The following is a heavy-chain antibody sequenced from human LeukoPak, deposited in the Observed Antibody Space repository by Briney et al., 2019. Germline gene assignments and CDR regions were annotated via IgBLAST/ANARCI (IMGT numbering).Heavy chain of an antibody. Sequence: ASVKVSCKASGYTFTSYGISWVRQAPGQGLEWMGGIIPIFGTANYAQKFQGRVTITADESTSTAYMELSSLRSEDTAVYYCARAGSRTTPIGVWGQGTTVTVPS. J-gene: IGHJ6*02. CDR3: ARAGSRTTPIGV. D-gene: IGHD1/OR15-1a*01. CDR1: GYTFTSYG. V-gene: IGHV1-69*13. CDR2: IIPIFGTA.